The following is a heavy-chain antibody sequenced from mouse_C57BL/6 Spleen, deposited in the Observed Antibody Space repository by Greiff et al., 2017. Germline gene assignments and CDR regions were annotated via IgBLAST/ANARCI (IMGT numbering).Heavy chain of an antibody. CDR2: IDPSDSYT. CDR3: ARKVVNYYAMDY. CDR1: GYTFTSSW. Sequence: VQLQQPGAELVMPGASVKLSCKASGYTFTSSWMHWVKQRPGRGLEWIGEIDPSDSYTNYNQKFKGKSTLTVEKSSSTAYMQLSSLTSEDSAVYYCARKVVNYYAMDYWGQGTSVTVSS. V-gene: IGHV1-69*01. J-gene: IGHJ4*01. D-gene: IGHD1-1*01.